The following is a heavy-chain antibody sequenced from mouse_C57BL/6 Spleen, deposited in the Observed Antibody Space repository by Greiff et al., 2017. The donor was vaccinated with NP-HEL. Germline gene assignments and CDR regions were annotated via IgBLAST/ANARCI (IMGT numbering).Heavy chain of an antibody. CDR3: ARGITTVVAPYYAMDY. D-gene: IGHD1-1*01. V-gene: IGHV14-3*01. CDR1: GFNIKNTY. J-gene: IGHJ4*01. Sequence: EVHLVESGAELVRPGASVKLSCTASGFNIKNTYMHWVKQRPEQGLEWIGRIDPANGNTKYAPKFQGKATITADTSSNTAYLQLSSLTSEDTAIYYCARGITTVVAPYYAMDYWGQGTSVTVSS. CDR2: IDPANGNT.